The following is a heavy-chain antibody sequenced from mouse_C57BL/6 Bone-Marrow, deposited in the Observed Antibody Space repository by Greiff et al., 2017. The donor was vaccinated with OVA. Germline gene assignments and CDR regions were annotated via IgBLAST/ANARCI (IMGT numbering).Heavy chain of an antibody. V-gene: IGHV1-81*01. CDR2: IYPRSGNT. J-gene: IGHJ1*03. CDR1: GYTFTSYG. D-gene: IGHD1-1*01. Sequence: VQLQQSGAELARPGASVKLSCKASGYTFTSYGISWVKQRTGQGLEWIGEIYPRSGNTYYNEKFKGKATLTADKSSSTAYMELRSLTSEDSAVYVCARRTVVAHWYFDVWGTGTTVTVSS. CDR3: ARRTVVAHWYFDV.